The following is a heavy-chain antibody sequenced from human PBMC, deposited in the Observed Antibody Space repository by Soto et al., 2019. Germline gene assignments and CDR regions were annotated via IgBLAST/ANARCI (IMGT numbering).Heavy chain of an antibody. Sequence: EVQLLESGGGLVQPGGSLRLYCAASGFTFSSYAMSWVRQAPGKGLEWVSGISGSGGSTYYADSVKGRFTISRDNSKNTLYLQTNILRAEDTAVYYCAKERGYNYGYDAMDVWGQGTTVTVSS. J-gene: IGHJ6*02. V-gene: IGHV3-23*01. D-gene: IGHD5-18*01. CDR2: ISGSGGST. CDR3: AKERGYNYGYDAMDV. CDR1: GFTFSSYA.